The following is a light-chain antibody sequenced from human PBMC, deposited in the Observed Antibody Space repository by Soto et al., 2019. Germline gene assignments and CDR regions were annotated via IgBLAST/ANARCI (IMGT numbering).Light chain of an antibody. J-gene: IGKJ2*01. CDR3: QQSSLYSAFT. CDR2: DAS. V-gene: IGKV1-5*01. Sequence: DIQLTQSPSTLSASVGDRVTFTGRASQGINRWLAGYQQKPGKAPKVLIYDASSLESGVPSRFSGSGSGTEFTLTISSLQTDDFATYYGQQSSLYSAFTFGQGTKLEVK. CDR1: QGINRW.